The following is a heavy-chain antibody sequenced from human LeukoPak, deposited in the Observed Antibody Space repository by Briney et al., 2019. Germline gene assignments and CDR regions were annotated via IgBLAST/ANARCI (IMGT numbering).Heavy chain of an antibody. CDR2: ISSGGSTI. CDR1: GFNFYSFT. D-gene: IGHD1-1*01. J-gene: IGHJ4*02. Sequence: GGTLRLSCVASGFNFYSFTMNWVRQAPGKGLEWVSYISSGGSTIYYTDSLKGRFTICRDNAKNSLYLQTHSPTATHTGVSDCATTPPTAWTPFDYWGQGTLVAVSS. V-gene: IGHV3-48*01. CDR3: ATTPPTAWTPFDY.